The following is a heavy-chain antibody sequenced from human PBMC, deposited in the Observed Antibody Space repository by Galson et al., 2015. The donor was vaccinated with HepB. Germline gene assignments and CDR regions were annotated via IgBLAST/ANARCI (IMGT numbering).Heavy chain of an antibody. CDR2: IKSKTDGGTT. CDR1: GFTFSNAW. V-gene: IGHV3-15*01. J-gene: IGHJ6*02. CDR3: TRDSEEGRFLGRYYYGMDV. D-gene: IGHD3-3*01. Sequence: SLRLSCAASGFTFSNAWMSWVRQAPGKGLEWVGRIKSKTDGGTTDYAAPVKGRLTISRDDSKSIAYLQMNSLKTEDTAVYYCTRDSEEGRFLGRYYYGMDVWGQGTTVTVSS.